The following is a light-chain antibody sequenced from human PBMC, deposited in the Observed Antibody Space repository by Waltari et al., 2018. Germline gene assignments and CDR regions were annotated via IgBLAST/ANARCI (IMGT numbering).Light chain of an antibody. J-gene: IGKJ1*01. CDR3: QHYLRLPAT. V-gene: IGKV3-20*01. CDR1: QSVSRS. Sequence: DIVLTQSPGTLSLSPGERAILSCRASQSVSRSLAWYQQKPGQAPSLLIYGASSRATGIPDRFSGGGSGTDFSLTISRLEPEDFAVYYCQHYLRLPATFGQGTKVEIK. CDR2: GAS.